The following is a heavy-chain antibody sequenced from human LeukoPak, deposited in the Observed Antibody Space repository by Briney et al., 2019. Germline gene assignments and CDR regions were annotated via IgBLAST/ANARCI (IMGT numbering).Heavy chain of an antibody. CDR3: ASTRYSSSWTDYYYYYYYMDV. J-gene: IGHJ6*03. CDR1: GGTFSSYA. Sequence: GASVKVSCKASGGTFSSYAISCVRQAPGQGLELMGGIIPIFGTANYAQKFQGRVTITADESTSTAYMELSSLRSEDTAVYYCASTRYSSSWTDYYYYYYYMDVWGKGTTVTVSS. D-gene: IGHD6-13*01. CDR2: IIPIFGTA. V-gene: IGHV1-69*13.